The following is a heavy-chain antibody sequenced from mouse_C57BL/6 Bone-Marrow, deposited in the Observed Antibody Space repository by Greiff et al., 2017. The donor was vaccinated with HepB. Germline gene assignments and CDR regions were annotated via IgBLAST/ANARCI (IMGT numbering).Heavy chain of an antibody. CDR1: GFTFSSYA. D-gene: IGHD4-1*01. Sequence: EVKLMESGGGLVKPGGSLKLSCAASGFTFSSYAMSWVRQTPEKRLEWVATISDGGSYTYYPDNVKGRFTISRDKAKNNLYLQMSQLKSEDTAMYYCARDWDGYWYFDVWGTGTTVTVSS. CDR3: ARDWDGYWYFDV. V-gene: IGHV5-4*01. CDR2: ISDGGSYT. J-gene: IGHJ1*03.